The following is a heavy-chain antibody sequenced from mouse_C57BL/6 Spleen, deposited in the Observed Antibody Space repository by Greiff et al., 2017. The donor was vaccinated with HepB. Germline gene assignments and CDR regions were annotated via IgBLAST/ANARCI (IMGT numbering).Heavy chain of an antibody. CDR2: IDPEDGDT. Sequence: VQLQQSGAELVRPGASVKLSCTASGFNIKDYYMHWVKQRPEQGLEWIGRIDPEDGDTEYAPKFQGKATMTADTSSNTAYLQLSSLTSEDTAVYYCTTGRSYYDYDECYWGQGTTVTVSS. CDR3: TTGRSYYDYDECY. J-gene: IGHJ2*01. CDR1: GFNIKDYY. V-gene: IGHV14-1*01. D-gene: IGHD2-4*01.